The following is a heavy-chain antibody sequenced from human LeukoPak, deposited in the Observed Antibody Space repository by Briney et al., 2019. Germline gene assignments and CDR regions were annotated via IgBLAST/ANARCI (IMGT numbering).Heavy chain of an antibody. CDR3: ARDGYYYDSSGYN. J-gene: IGHJ4*02. CDR2: VYHSGST. Sequence: PSETLSLTCTVSGYSISSGYYWGWIRPPPGKGLEWIGTVYHSGSTYYNPSLRSRVTISVDTSKNQFSLNVSSVTAADTAVYYCARDGYYYDSSGYNWGQGTLVTVSS. CDR1: GYSISSGYY. V-gene: IGHV4-38-2*02. D-gene: IGHD3-22*01.